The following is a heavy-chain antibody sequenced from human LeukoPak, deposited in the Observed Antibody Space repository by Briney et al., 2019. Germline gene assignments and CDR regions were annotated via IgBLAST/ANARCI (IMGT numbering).Heavy chain of an antibody. CDR1: RFSFSRYW. CDR3: TRSPGYFDY. V-gene: IGHV3-74*01. CDR2: INSDGSST. Sequence: GGSLRLSCAASRFSFSRYWMHWVRQVPGKGLVWVSRINSDGSSTYYADSVKGRFTISRDNAKNTLYLQMNSLRAEDTAVYYCTRSPGYFDYWGQGTLVTVSS. J-gene: IGHJ4*02.